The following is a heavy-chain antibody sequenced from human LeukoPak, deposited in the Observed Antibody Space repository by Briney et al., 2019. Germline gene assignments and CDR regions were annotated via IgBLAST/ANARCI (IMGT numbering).Heavy chain of an antibody. CDR1: GGSISSGDYY. CDR2: IYYSGST. Sequence: PSQTLSLTCTVSGGSISSGDYYWSWIRQPPGKGLEWIGYIYYSGSTYYNPSLKSRVTISVDTSKNQFSLKLSSVTAADTAVYYCAWGSPKQPERGGAFDIWGQGTMVTVSS. CDR3: AWGSPKQPERGGAFDI. J-gene: IGHJ3*02. D-gene: IGHD3-16*01. V-gene: IGHV4-30-4*01.